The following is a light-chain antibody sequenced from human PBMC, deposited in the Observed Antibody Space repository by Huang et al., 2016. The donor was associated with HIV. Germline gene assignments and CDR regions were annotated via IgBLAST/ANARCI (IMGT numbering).Light chain of an antibody. V-gene: IGKV3-15*01. Sequence: EIVMTQSPATLSVSPGERATVSCRASQSINSNIAWYQQKPGQAPRLLIYGASTRAPGVPARFRGSGSGTGFTLTLSSLQSEDFAFYYCQHYNNWPPLVTFGGGTKVEIK. CDR3: QHYNNWPPLVT. CDR1: QSINSN. CDR2: GAS. J-gene: IGKJ4*01.